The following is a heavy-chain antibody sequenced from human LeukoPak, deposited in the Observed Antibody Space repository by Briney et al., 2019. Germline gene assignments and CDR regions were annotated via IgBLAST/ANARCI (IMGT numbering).Heavy chain of an antibody. J-gene: IGHJ4*02. D-gene: IGHD6-13*01. CDR2: ISGSGGST. V-gene: IGHV3-23*01. Sequence: GGSLRLSCAASGFTFSSYAMSWVRQAPGKGLEWVSAISGSGGSTYYADSVKGRFTISRDNSKNTLYLQMNSLRAEDTAVYCCAKDRGRYSSSWNYFDYWGQGTLVTVSS. CDR3: AKDRGRYSSSWNYFDY. CDR1: GFTFSSYA.